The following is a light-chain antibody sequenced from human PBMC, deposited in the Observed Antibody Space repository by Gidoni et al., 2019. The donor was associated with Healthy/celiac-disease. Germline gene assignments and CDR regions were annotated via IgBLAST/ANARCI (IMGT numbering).Light chain of an antibody. CDR1: QSVSSSY. J-gene: IGKJ4*01. CDR2: GAS. V-gene: IGKV3-20*01. CDR3: QQYGSSSLT. Sequence: DIVLMLTPGTLPLSPGERATLSCRASQSVSSSYLAWYQQKPGQAPRLLIYGASSRATGLPDRFSGSGSGTDFTLTISRLEPEDFAVYYCQQYGSSSLTFGGGTKVEIK.